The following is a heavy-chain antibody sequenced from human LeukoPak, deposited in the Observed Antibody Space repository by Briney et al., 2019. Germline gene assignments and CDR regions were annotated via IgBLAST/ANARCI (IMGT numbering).Heavy chain of an antibody. D-gene: IGHD3-22*01. CDR3: ARAGYYYDSSGSDDAFDI. CDR2: IIPIFGTA. Sequence: ASVKVSCKASGGTFSSYAISWVRQAAGQGLEWMGGIIPIFGTANYAQKFQGRVTITADESTSTAYMELSSLRSEDTAVYYCARAGYYYDSSGSDDAFDIWGQGTMVTVSS. CDR1: GGTFSSYA. V-gene: IGHV1-69*13. J-gene: IGHJ3*02.